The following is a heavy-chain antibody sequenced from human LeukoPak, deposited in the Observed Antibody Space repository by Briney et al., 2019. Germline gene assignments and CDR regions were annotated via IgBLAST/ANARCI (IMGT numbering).Heavy chain of an antibody. Sequence: SETLSLTCDVSGGSISSGLYSWSWIRQPLGKGLEWIGEINHSGSTNYNPSLKSRVTISVDTSKNQFSLKLSSVTAADTAVYYCARGGGYSYGRLLIYWGQGTLVTVSS. J-gene: IGHJ4*02. V-gene: IGHV4-30-2*01. CDR3: ARGGGYSYGRLLIY. CDR2: INHSGST. D-gene: IGHD5-18*01. CDR1: GGSISSGLYS.